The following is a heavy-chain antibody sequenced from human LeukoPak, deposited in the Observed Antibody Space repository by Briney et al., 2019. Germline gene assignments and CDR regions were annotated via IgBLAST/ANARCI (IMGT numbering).Heavy chain of an antibody. V-gene: IGHV4-38-2*02. CDR3: ARDTFDWLHNFDY. J-gene: IGHJ4*02. Sequence: PSETLSLTCTVSGYSISSGYYWGWIRQPPGKGLEWIGSIYHSGSTYYNPSLKSRVTISVDTSKNQFSLKLSSVTAADTAVYYCARDTFDWLHNFDYWGQGTLVTVSS. CDR1: GYSISSGYY. D-gene: IGHD3-9*01. CDR2: IYHSGST.